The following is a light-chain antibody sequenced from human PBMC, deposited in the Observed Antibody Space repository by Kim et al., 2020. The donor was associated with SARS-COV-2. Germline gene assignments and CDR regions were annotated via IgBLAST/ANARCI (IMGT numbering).Light chain of an antibody. V-gene: IGLV3-21*02. J-gene: IGLJ2*01. Sequence: VAPGETARLTCGGNNIGTESVHGYQQRAGQAPVLVVHDVSDRPSGIPERISGSKSEDTATLTISRVEAGDEADYYCQVWDISSVVFGGGTQLTVL. CDR2: DVS. CDR3: QVWDISSVV. CDR1: NIGTES.